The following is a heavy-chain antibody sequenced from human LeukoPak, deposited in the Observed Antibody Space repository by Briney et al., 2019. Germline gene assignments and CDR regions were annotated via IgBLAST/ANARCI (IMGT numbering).Heavy chain of an antibody. V-gene: IGHV3-30*01. D-gene: IGHD3-10*01. CDR2: ISYDGSNK. CDR3: ARDVPTMVRGNNWFDP. CDR1: GFTFSSYA. J-gene: IGHJ5*02. Sequence: PGRSLRLSCAASGFTFSSYAMHWVRQAPGKGLEWVAVISYDGSNKYYADSVKGRFTISRDNSKNTLYLQMNSLRAEDTAVYYCARDVPTMVRGNNWFDPWGQGTLVTVPS.